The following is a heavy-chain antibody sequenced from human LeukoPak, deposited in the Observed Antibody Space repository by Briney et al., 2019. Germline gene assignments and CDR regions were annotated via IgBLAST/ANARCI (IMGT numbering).Heavy chain of an antibody. V-gene: IGHV4-39*07. J-gene: IGHJ6*02. D-gene: IGHD3-16*01. CDR2: IYDSGST. Sequence: SETLSLTCTVSGGSIRSSYYYWGWIRQPPGKGLEWIGSIYDSGSTYYNPSLKSRVTISVDTSKNQFSLKLNSVTAADTAVYYCARDNTFTDYYYYGMDVWGQGTTVTVSS. CDR1: GGSIRSSYYY. CDR3: ARDNTFTDYYYYGMDV.